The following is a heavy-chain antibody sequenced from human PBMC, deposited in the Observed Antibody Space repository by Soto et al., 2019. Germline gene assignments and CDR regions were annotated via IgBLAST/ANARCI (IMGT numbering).Heavy chain of an antibody. J-gene: IGHJ4*02. Sequence: QLQLQESGPGLVKPSETLSLTCTVSGGSISSSSYYWGWIRQPPGKGLEWIGSIYYSGSTYYNPSLKRRVTISVDTSKNQFSLKLSSVTAADTAVYYCARRTVTTGFDYWGQGTLVTVSS. D-gene: IGHD4-17*01. CDR3: ARRTVTTGFDY. CDR2: IYYSGST. CDR1: GGSISSSSYY. V-gene: IGHV4-39*01.